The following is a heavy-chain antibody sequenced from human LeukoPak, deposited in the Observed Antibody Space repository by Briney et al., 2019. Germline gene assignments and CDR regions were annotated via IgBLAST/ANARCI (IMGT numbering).Heavy chain of an antibody. Sequence: ASVKVSCKASGYIFTSYAMNWVRQAPGQGLEWMGWINTNTGNPTYAQGFTGRFVFSLDTSVSTAYLQISSLKAEDTAVYYCARDRRITMVRGPPKGWFDPWGQGTLVTVSS. J-gene: IGHJ5*02. V-gene: IGHV7-4-1*02. D-gene: IGHD3-10*01. CDR3: ARDRRITMVRGPPKGWFDP. CDR2: INTNTGNP. CDR1: GYIFTSYA.